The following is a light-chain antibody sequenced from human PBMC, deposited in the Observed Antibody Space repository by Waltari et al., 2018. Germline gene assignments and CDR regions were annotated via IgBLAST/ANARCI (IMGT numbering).Light chain of an antibody. J-gene: IGKJ1*01. CDR2: RAS. CDR1: QSIDTW. Sequence: DIQMTQSPSTLSASVGDRVPITCRASQSIDTWLAWYQQKPGKAPKLLIYRASSLQSGVPSGFSGSGSGTEFTLTISSLQPDDFATYYCQQYYNYPRTFGQGTKVEIK. CDR3: QQYYNYPRT. V-gene: IGKV1-5*03.